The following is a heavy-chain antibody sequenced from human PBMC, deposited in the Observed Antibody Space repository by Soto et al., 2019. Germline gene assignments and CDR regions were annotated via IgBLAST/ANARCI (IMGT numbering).Heavy chain of an antibody. J-gene: IGHJ4*02. CDR2: AGPSGSST. D-gene: IGHD3-22*01. CDR3: ARTYYYDSTGYYRTFDY. Sequence: GGSLRLSCAASGFTFGSYAMSWVRLAPGKGLEWVSVAGPSGSSTFYADSVRGRFTISRDNVEDTLYLQMNSLRVADTALYFCARTYYYDSTGYYRTFDYWGQGTLVTVSS. CDR1: GFTFGSYA. V-gene: IGHV3-23*01.